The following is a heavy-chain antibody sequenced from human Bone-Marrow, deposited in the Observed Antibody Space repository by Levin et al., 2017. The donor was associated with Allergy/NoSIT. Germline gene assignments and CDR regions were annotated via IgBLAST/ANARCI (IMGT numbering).Heavy chain of an antibody. D-gene: IGHD1-14*01. V-gene: IGHV3-49*04. CDR2: IRSKALGGTS. Sequence: GGSLRLSCIASGFTFGDYSMSWVRQTPGKGLEWVGFIRSKALGGTSAYAASVKGRFTISRDDSKSTAYLQMDSLKTEDTAVYYCTRGLSPPPGPDYWGQGTLVTVSS. CDR3: TRGLSPPPGPDY. CDR1: GFTFGDYS. J-gene: IGHJ4*02.